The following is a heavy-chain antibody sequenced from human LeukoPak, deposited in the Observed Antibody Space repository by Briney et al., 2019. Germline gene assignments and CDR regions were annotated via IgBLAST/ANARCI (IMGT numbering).Heavy chain of an antibody. CDR2: VDPEDGKT. V-gene: IGHV1-69-2*01. Sequence: ASVKISCKASGYTFSDYYIQWAQQVPGKGLEWMGRVDPEDGKTVYAEKFQDRVIITADTSTDTAYMEVTRLRSEDTAMYYCATGRESSASYWALGWFDPWGQGTLVTVSS. CDR3: ATGRESSASYWALGWFDP. D-gene: IGHD6-19*01. J-gene: IGHJ5*02. CDR1: GYTFSDYY.